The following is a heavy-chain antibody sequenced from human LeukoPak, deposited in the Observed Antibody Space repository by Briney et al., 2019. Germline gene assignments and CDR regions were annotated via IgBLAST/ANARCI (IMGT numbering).Heavy chain of an antibody. Sequence: GASVKVSCKTSGYTFTGYYMHWVRQAPGQGLEWMGWINPNSGDTKSAQKFQGRVTLTRDTSNSTAYMELTSLRADDTALYYCARVGQPTDFVVVPSARSDLGMFDYRGQGSLVTVSS. D-gene: IGHD2-2*01. V-gene: IGHV1-2*02. J-gene: IGHJ4*02. CDR1: GYTFTGYY. CDR3: ARVGQPTDFVVVPSARSDLGMFDY. CDR2: INPNSGDT.